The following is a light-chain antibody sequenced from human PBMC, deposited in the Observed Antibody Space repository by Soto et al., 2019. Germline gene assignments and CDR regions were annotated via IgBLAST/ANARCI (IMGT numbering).Light chain of an antibody. CDR3: SSYAGSNNWV. CDR2: EVS. CDR1: SSDVGGYNY. J-gene: IGLJ2*01. Sequence: QSVLTQPPSASGSPGQSVTISCTGTSSDVGGYNYVSWYQQHPGKAPKLMIYEVSKRPSGVPDRFSGSKSGNTASLTVSGLRAGDEADYYCSSYAGSNNWVFGGGTKLTVL. V-gene: IGLV2-8*01.